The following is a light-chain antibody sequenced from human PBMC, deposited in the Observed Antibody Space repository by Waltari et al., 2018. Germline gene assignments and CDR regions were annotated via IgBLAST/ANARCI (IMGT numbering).Light chain of an antibody. V-gene: IGKV1-33*01. Sequence: TRKSSHDIADELNCVQQKPRKGPKLRIYGASTLETGFPSRFSGSGSVTEFTLTISSVQPEDIATYFCQQYDDLPLTFGGGTKVESK. J-gene: IGKJ4*01. CDR2: GAS. CDR3: QQYDDLPLT. CDR1: HDIADE.